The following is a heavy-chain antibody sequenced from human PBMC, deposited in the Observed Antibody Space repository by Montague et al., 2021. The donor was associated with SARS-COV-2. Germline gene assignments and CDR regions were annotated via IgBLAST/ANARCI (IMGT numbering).Heavy chain of an antibody. D-gene: IGHD2-15*01. V-gene: IGHV4-31*03. CDR2: IYYSGST. J-gene: IGHJ2*01. CDR1: GGSISSGGYY. CDR3: ARVLGGYCSGGSCYRGWYFDL. Sequence: TLSLTCTVSGGSISSGGYYWSWIRQHPGKGLEWIECIYYSGSTYYNPSLKSRVTISVDTSKNQFSLKLSSVTAADTAVYYCARVLGGYCSGGSCYRGWYFDLWGRGTLVTVSS.